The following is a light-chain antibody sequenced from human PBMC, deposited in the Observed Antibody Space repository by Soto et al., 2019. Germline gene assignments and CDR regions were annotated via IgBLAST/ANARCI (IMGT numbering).Light chain of an antibody. V-gene: IGKV3-11*01. CDR1: QSVSSD. CDR2: GAS. J-gene: IGKJ5*01. CDR3: QQRSNWSIT. Sequence: EIVMTQSPATLSVSPGERATLSCRASQSVSSDLAWYHQKPGQAPRLLIYGASTRATGIPARFSGSGSGTDFTLTISSLEPEDFAVYYCQQRSNWSITFGQGTRLEIK.